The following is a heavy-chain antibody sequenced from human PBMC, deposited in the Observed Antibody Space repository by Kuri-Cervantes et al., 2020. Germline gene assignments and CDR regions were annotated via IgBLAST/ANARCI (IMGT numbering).Heavy chain of an antibody. J-gene: IGHJ4*02. D-gene: IGHD3-22*01. CDR2: TYCRSKWYN. Sequence: SQTLSLTCAISGDSVSSNSAAWNWIRQSPSRGLEWLGRTYCRSKWYNDYAVSVKSRITINPDTSKNQFSLQLNSVTPEDTAVYYCARSSYYDSSGYPTDLDYWGQGTLVTVSS. CDR3: ARSSYYDSSGYPTDLDY. CDR1: GDSVSSNSAA. V-gene: IGHV6-1*01.